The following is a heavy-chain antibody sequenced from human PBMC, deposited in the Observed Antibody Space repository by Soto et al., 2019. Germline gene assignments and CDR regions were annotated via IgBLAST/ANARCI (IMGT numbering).Heavy chain of an antibody. J-gene: IGHJ3*02. V-gene: IGHV4-59*01. Sequence: PSETLSLTCTVSGGSISSYYWSWIRQPPGKGLEWIGYIYHSGSTNYNPSLKSRVTISVDTSKNQFSLKLSSVTAADTAVYYCARPTTHYYSSSGYGPFAISGQRTMVTVSS. CDR1: GGSISSYY. CDR3: ARPTTHYYSSSGYGPFAI. D-gene: IGHD3-22*01. CDR2: IYHSGST.